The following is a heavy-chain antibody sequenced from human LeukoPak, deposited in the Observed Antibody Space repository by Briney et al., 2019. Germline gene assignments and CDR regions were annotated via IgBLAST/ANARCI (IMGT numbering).Heavy chain of an antibody. V-gene: IGHV3-21*01. D-gene: IGHD1-26*01. J-gene: IGHJ4*02. CDR2: ISSSSSYI. CDR1: GFTFSSYS. CDR3: ARRPYSGSSLDY. Sequence: GGSLRLSCAASGFTFSSYSMAWVRQAPGKGLEWVSSISSSSSYIYYADSVKGRFTISRDNAKNSLYLQMNSLRAEDTAVYYCARRPYSGSSLDYWGQGTLVTVSS.